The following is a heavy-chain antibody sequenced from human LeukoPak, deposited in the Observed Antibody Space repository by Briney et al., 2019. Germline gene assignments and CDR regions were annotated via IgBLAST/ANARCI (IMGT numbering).Heavy chain of an antibody. D-gene: IGHD1-26*01. J-gene: IGHJ3*02. CDR1: GFTVSSNC. CDR2: IYSGGST. V-gene: IGHV3-53*01. CDR3: ARALPGSGSYYAYDI. Sequence: GGSLRLSCAAPGFTVSSNCMSWVRQAPGKGLEWVSVIYSGGSTYYADSVKGRFTISRDNSKNTLYLQMNSLRAEDTAVYYCARALPGSGSYYAYDIWGQGTMVTVSS.